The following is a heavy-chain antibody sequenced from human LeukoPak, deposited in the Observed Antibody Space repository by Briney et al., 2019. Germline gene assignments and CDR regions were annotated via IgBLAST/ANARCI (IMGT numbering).Heavy chain of an antibody. D-gene: IGHD5-18*01. CDR2: IYTSGST. CDR1: GGSISSYY. J-gene: IGHJ4*02. Sequence: PETLSLTCTVSGGSISSYYWSWIRQPAGKGLEWIGRIYTSGSTNYNPSLKSRVTISVDKSKNQFSLKLSSVTAADTAVYYCARDLGDTAMVTDWGQGTLVTVSS. CDR3: ARDLGDTAMVTD. V-gene: IGHV4-4*07.